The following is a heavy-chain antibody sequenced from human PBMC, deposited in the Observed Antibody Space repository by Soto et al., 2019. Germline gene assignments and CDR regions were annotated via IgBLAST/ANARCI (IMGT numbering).Heavy chain of an antibody. Sequence: SETLSLTCVVSGYSISSGYYWAWVRQPPGKELEWIGCIYHSGKTYYKPSLRSRVTVSVDTSKNQFSMKLISVTAADTAVYYCARDKRVTMIGGWFDPWGQGTLVTVSS. V-gene: IGHV4-38-2*02. CDR2: IYHSGKT. CDR1: GYSISSGYY. D-gene: IGHD3-22*01. J-gene: IGHJ5*02. CDR3: ARDKRVTMIGGWFDP.